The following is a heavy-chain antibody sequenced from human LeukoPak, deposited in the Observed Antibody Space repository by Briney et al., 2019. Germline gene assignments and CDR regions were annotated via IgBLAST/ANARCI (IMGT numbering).Heavy chain of an antibody. CDR3: ARVGSAAATAEY. CDR2: ISAYNGNA. Sequence: ASVKVSCKTSGYTFTTYGISWVRQAPGQGLEWMGWISAYNGNANYAQKFQGRVTITTDKSTNTVYMELNSLIYEDTAVYFFARVGSAAATAEYWGQGTLVTVAS. D-gene: IGHD6-25*01. J-gene: IGHJ4*02. CDR1: GYTFTTYG. V-gene: IGHV1-18*01.